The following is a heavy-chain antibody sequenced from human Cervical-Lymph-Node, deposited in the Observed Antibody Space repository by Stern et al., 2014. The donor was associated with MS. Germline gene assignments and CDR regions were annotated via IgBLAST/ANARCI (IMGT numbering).Heavy chain of an antibody. CDR1: GATFSTNA. CDR2: IVPIFGRA. Sequence: QVQLGQSGAEVRKPGSSVKVSCKASGATFSTNAISWLRQAPGQGPEWMGAIVPIFGRANYVQKLRRRLTITADESASTAYMELRSLRSEDTAVYYCAREHHGGNFASWGQGTLVTVSS. D-gene: IGHD4-23*01. J-gene: IGHJ5*02. CDR3: AREHHGGNFAS. V-gene: IGHV1-69*01.